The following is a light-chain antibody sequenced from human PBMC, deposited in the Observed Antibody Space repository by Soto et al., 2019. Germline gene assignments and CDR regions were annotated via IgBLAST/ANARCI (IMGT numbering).Light chain of an antibody. Sequence: VLTQPPSVSGAPGQRVTISCTGSSSNIGAGYDVHWYQQLPGTAPKLLIFGNSNRPSGVPDRFSGSKSGTSASLAITGLQAEDEADYYCQSYDGSLSGFYVFGTGTKVTVL. CDR2: GNS. J-gene: IGLJ1*01. V-gene: IGLV1-40*01. CDR3: QSYDGSLSGFYV. CDR1: SSNIGAGYD.